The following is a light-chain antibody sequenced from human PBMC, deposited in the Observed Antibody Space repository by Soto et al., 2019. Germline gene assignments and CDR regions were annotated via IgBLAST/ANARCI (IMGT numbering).Light chain of an antibody. V-gene: IGKV1-5*03. CDR1: QSMTSW. CDR2: KAS. Sequence: DIQMTQSPSTLSASVGDRVTITCRASQSMTSWLAWYQQKPGKAPKLLIYKASSLESGVPSRFSGSGSGTEFTLTISSLQPDYFATYYCQQYNSYPFTFGPGTKVDIK. J-gene: IGKJ3*01. CDR3: QQYNSYPFT.